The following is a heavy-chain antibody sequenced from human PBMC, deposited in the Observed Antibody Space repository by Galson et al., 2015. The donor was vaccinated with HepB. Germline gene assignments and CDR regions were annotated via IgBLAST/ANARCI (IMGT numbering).Heavy chain of an antibody. CDR2: ISSSSSTI. J-gene: IGHJ3*02. CDR1: GFTFSSYS. D-gene: IGHD2-2*01. V-gene: IGHV3-48*04. CDR3: ARERDFRRYCSSTSCRHDAFDI. Sequence: SLRLSCAASGFTFSSYSMNWVRQAPGKGLEWVSYISSSSSTIYYADSVKGRFTISRDNAKNSLYLQMNSLRAEDTAVYYCARERDFRRYCSSTSCRHDAFDIWGQGTMVTVSS.